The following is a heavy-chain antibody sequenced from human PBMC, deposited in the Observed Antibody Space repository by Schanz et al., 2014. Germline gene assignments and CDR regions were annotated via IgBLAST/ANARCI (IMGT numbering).Heavy chain of an antibody. Sequence: QVQLQESGPGLVKPSQTLSLTCTVSGGSISSATYYWSWVRQPAGKGLEGIGRIYSRGSSTYNPTLKGRCPIPTDTSNNRFPLKLNSVTAADTAVYYCARGGSVATIAPYTWFDPWGQGTLXTVSS. CDR2: IYSRGSS. D-gene: IGHD5-12*01. J-gene: IGHJ5*02. CDR3: ARGGSVATIAPYTWFDP. CDR1: GGSISSATYY. V-gene: IGHV4-61*02.